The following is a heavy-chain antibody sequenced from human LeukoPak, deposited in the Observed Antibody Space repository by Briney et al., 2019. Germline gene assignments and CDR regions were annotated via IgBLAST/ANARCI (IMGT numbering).Heavy chain of an antibody. D-gene: IGHD2-15*01. CDR2: IYYSGST. J-gene: IGHJ3*02. V-gene: IGHV4-39*01. Sequence: SETLSLSCAVSGDSINYSRYYWGWIRQAPGKGLEWLGLIYYSGSTSYNPSLKGRVTMSVDTSKNQFSLKLRSVTAADSAVYYCARRPPWWQDPGIVVDIWSQGTMVTVSS. CDR3: ARRPPWWQDPGIVVDI. CDR1: GDSINYSRYY.